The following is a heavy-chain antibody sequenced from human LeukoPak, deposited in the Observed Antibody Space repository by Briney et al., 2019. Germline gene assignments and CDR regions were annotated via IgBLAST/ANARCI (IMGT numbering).Heavy chain of an antibody. J-gene: IGHJ4*02. CDR3: ARGLSVPARITMVRGVIGYFDY. CDR2: INHSGRT. Sequence: SETLSVTGAVYGGSFSGYYWSWLRRPPGKGLEWIGEINHSGRTNYNPSHKSRVTISVDTSKNQFSLKLSSVTAADTAVYYCARGLSVPARITMVRGVIGYFDYWGQGTLVTVSS. D-gene: IGHD3-10*01. CDR1: GGSFSGYY. V-gene: IGHV4-34*01.